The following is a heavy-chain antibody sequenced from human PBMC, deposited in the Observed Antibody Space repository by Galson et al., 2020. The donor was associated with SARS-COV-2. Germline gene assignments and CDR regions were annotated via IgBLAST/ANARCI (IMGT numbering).Heavy chain of an antibody. V-gene: IGHV3-9*01. CDR1: GFTFDDYA. J-gene: IGHJ4*02. Sequence: GGSLRLSCAASGFTFDDYAMHWVRQAPGKGLEWVSGISWNSGSIRYADSVKGRFTISRDNAKNSLYLQMNSLRAEDTALYYCASRGIAAAAPFDYWGQGTLVTVSS. D-gene: IGHD6-13*01. CDR2: ISWNSGSI. CDR3: ASRGIAAAAPFDY.